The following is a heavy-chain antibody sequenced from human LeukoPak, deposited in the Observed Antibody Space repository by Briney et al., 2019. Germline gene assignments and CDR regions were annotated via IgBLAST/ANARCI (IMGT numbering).Heavy chain of an antibody. Sequence: GGSLRLSCAASGFTFDDYAMHWVRQAPGKGLEWVSGISWNSGSIGYADSVKGRFTISRDNAKNSLYLQMTSLRAEDTALYYCANSGYDSSGYSNSARAFDIWGQGTMVTVSS. V-gene: IGHV3-9*01. J-gene: IGHJ3*02. CDR3: ANSGYDSSGYSNSARAFDI. CDR2: ISWNSGSI. CDR1: GFTFDDYA. D-gene: IGHD3-22*01.